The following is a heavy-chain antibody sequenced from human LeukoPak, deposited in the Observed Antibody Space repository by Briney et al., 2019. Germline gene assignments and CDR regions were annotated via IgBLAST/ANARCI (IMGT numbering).Heavy chain of an antibody. V-gene: IGHV3-11*01. Sequence: PGGSLRLSCAASGFTFSDFQMSWIRQAPGKGLECISYISSSGDTIYYADSVKGRFTISRDNAKNSLYLQLNSLRAEDTAVYYCARLKRRPAYFDYWGQGTLVTVSS. J-gene: IGHJ4*02. CDR3: ARLKRRPAYFDY. CDR1: GFTFSDFQ. CDR2: ISSSGDTI.